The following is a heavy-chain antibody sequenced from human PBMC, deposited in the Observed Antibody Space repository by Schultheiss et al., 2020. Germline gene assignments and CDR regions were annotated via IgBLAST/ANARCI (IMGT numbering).Heavy chain of an antibody. J-gene: IGHJ6*02. V-gene: IGHV1-8*01. D-gene: IGHD6-13*01. CDR1: GYTFTSYD. CDR3: ARDSNIAAAGNGYYYGMDV. CDR2: MNPNSGNT. Sequence: ASVKVSCKASGYTFTSYDINWVRQATGQGLEWMGWMNPNSGNTGYAQKFQGRVTMTRNTSISTAYMELSSLRSEDTAVYYCARDSNIAAAGNGYYYGMDVWGQGTTVTVSS.